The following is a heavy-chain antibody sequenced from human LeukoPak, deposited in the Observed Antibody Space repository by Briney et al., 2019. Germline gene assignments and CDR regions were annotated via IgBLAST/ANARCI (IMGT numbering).Heavy chain of an antibody. CDR3: AKAPLEQQLEIYYYYYGMDV. J-gene: IGHJ6*02. D-gene: IGHD6-13*01. V-gene: IGHV3-23*01. Sequence: PGGSLRLSCAASGFTFNSYAMSWVRQAPGKGLEWVSTIGFGDDSAYYADSVKGRFTISRDNSKNTLYLQMNSLRAEDTAVYYCAKAPLEQQLEIYYYYYGMDVWGQGTTVTVSS. CDR2: IGFGDDSA. CDR1: GFTFNSYA.